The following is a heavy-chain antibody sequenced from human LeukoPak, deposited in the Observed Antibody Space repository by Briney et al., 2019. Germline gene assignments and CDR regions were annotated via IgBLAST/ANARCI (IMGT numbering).Heavy chain of an antibody. CDR1: GYTFTGYY. V-gene: IGHV1-46*01. D-gene: IGHD3-22*01. J-gene: IGHJ3*02. CDR2: INPSGGST. Sequence: GASVKVSCKASGYTFTGYYMHWVRQAPGQGLEWMGIINPSGGSTSYAQKFQGRVTMTRDTSTSTVYMELSSLRSEDTAVYYCARDEVGGYYYDIWGQGTMVTVSS. CDR3: ARDEVGGYYYDI.